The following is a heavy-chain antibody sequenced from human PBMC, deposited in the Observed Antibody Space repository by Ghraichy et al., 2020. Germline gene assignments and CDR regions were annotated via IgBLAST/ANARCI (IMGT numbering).Heavy chain of an antibody. V-gene: IGHV2-70*01. J-gene: IGHJ4*02. D-gene: IGHD5-18*01. CDR2: IDWDDDK. CDR1: GFSLSTSGMC. Sequence: QTLSLTCTFSGFSLSTSGMCVSWIRQPPGKALEWLALIDWDDDKYYSTSLKTRLTISKDTSKNQVVLTMTNMDPVDTATYYCARSTIQLWSLGVFDYWGQGTLVTVSS. CDR3: ARSTIQLWSLGVFDY.